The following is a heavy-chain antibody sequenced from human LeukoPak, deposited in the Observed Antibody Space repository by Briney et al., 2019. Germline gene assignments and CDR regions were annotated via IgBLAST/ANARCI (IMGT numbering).Heavy chain of an antibody. J-gene: IGHJ6*02. Sequence: ASVKVSCKASGYTFTGYYMHWVRQAPGQGLEWMGWINPNSGGTNYAQKFQGRVTMTRDTSISTAHMELSRLRSDDTAVYYCARTEISRDFWSGYYRYYGMDVWGQGTTVTVSS. D-gene: IGHD3-3*01. V-gene: IGHV1-2*02. CDR2: INPNSGGT. CDR1: GYTFTGYY. CDR3: ARTEISRDFWSGYYRYYGMDV.